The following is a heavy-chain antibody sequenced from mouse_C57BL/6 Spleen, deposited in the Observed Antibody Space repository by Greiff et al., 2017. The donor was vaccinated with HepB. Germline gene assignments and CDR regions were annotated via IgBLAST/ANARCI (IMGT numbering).Heavy chain of an antibody. CDR1: GFTFSSYA. V-gene: IGHV5-4*03. CDR3: ARGGLRRDYAMDY. CDR2: ISDGGSYT. Sequence: EVMLVESGGGLVKPGGSLKLSCAASGFTFSSYAMSWVRQTPEKRLEWVATISDGGSYTYYPDNVKGRFTISIDNAKNNLYLQMSHLKSEDTAMYYCARGGLRRDYAMDYWGQGTSVTVSS. J-gene: IGHJ4*01.